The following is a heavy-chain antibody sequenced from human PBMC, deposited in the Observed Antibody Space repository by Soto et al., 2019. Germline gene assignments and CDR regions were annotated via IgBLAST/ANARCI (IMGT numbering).Heavy chain of an antibody. V-gene: IGHV3-23*01. Sequence: GGSLRLSCAASGFTFSSYAMSWVRQAPGKGLEWVSAISGSGGSTYYADSVKGRFTISRDNSKNTLYLQMNSLRAEDTAVYYCAKDISVRMITFGGVIVRGVYWGQGTLVTVSS. D-gene: IGHD3-16*02. CDR2: ISGSGGST. CDR3: AKDISVRMITFGGVIVRGVY. J-gene: IGHJ4*02. CDR1: GFTFSSYA.